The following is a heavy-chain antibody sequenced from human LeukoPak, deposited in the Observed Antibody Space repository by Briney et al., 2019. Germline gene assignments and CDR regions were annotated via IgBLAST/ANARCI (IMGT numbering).Heavy chain of an antibody. V-gene: IGHV1-24*01. D-gene: IGHD2-2*01. CDR1: GYTLTELS. J-gene: IGHJ4*02. CDR2: FDPEDGET. Sequence: ASAKVSCKVSGYTLTELSMHWVRQAPGKGLEWMGGFDPEDGETIYAQKFQGRVTMTEDTSTDTAYMELSSLRSEDTAVYYCATEIARGYCSSTSCYPFDYWGQGTLVTVSS. CDR3: ATEIARGYCSSTSCYPFDY.